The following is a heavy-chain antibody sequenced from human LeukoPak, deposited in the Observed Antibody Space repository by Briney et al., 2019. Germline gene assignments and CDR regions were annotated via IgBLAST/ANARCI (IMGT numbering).Heavy chain of an antibody. D-gene: IGHD6-19*01. CDR3: ARTDKAVAVAGTRFGY. CDR2: ISYDGSNK. CDR1: GFTFSSYA. J-gene: IGHJ4*02. V-gene: IGHV3-30-3*01. Sequence: PGGSLRLSCAASGFTFSSYAMHWVRQAPGKGLEWVAVISYDGSNKYYADSVKGRFTISRDNSKNTLYLQMNSLRAEDTAVYYCARTDKAVAVAGTRFGYWGQGTLVTVSS.